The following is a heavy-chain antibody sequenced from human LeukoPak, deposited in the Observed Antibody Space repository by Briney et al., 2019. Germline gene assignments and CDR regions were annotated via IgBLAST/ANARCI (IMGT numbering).Heavy chain of an antibody. CDR2: IKVDGSDN. J-gene: IGHJ4*02. V-gene: IGHV3-7*01. CDR3: ARDSGWYRLDY. CDR1: GFTFTKYW. Sequence: PGGSLRLSRAASGFTFTKYWMSWVRQAPGKGLDWVANIKVDGSDNGYVDSVKGRFTISRDNAKNSVYLQMNSLRGEDTAVYYCARDSGWYRLDYWGQGIVVTVSS. D-gene: IGHD6-19*01.